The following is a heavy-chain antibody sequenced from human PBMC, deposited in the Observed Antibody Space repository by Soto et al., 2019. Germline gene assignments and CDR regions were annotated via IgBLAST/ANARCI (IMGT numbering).Heavy chain of an antibody. CDR2: ISGSGGST. D-gene: IGHD1-26*01. Sequence: EVQLLESGGGLVQPGGSLRLSCAASGFTFSSYAMSWVRQAPGKGLEWVSAISGSGGSTYYADSVKGRFTISRDNSQNTLYLQMNSLRAEDTAVYYCAKTRSYYVYFDYWGQGTLVTVSS. J-gene: IGHJ4*02. V-gene: IGHV3-23*01. CDR3: AKTRSYYVYFDY. CDR1: GFTFSSYA.